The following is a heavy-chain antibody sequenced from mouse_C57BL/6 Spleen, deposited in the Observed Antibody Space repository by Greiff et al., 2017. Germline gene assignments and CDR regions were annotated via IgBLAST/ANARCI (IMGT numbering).Heavy chain of an antibody. CDR3: ARRRMGLPYYFDY. J-gene: IGHJ2*01. D-gene: IGHD2-2*01. CDR1: GFTFSDYG. V-gene: IGHV5-17*01. Sequence: EVKVVESGGGLVKPGGSLKLSCAASGFTFSDYGMHWVRQAPEKGLEWVAYISSGSSTIYYADTVKGRFTISRDNAKNTLFLQMTSLRSEDTAMYYCARRRMGLPYYFDYWGQGTTLTVSS. CDR2: ISSGSSTI.